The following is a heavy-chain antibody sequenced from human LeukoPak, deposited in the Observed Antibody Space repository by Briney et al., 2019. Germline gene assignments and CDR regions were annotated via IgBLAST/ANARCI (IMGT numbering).Heavy chain of an antibody. CDR1: GGSISSSSYY. Sequence: PSETLSLTCTVSGGSISSSSYYWGWIRQPPGKGLEWVSAVSPNGETKFYADSVKGRFIISRDNSESTVYLEMNRLTPDDTALYHCAREGPQDHDAFDIWGQGTMVAIS. V-gene: IGHV4-39*07. CDR3: AREGPQDHDAFDI. D-gene: IGHD2-15*01. CDR2: VSPNGETK. J-gene: IGHJ3*02.